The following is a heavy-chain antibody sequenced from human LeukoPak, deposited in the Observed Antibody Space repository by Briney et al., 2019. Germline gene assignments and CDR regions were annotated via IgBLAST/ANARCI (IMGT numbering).Heavy chain of an antibody. J-gene: IGHJ5*02. D-gene: IGHD1-14*01. CDR2: IIPSFSTT. V-gene: IGHV1-69*06. CDR3: ARGRPGLQFDP. Sequence: SVKLSCTASGSTFSSYAISWARQPPAQGLEWMGGIIPSFSTTNYAQEFQGRVTSSADKSTSTAYMELSSLRSEDTAVYYCARGRPGLQFDPWGQGTLVTVSS. CDR1: GSTFSSYA.